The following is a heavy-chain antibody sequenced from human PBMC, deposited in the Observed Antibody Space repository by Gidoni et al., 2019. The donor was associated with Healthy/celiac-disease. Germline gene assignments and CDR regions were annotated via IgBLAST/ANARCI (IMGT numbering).Heavy chain of an antibody. Sequence: QVQLQESGPGLVKPSETLSLTCTVTGGSISSYYWSWIRQPAGKGLEWIGRIFTSGSTNYNPSLKSRVTMSVDTSKNQFSLMLSSVTAADTAVYYCARDWGYSYDYDNGMDVWGQGTTVTVSS. CDR3: ARDWGYSYDYDNGMDV. D-gene: IGHD5-18*01. CDR2: IFTSGST. V-gene: IGHV4-4*07. CDR1: GGSISSYY. J-gene: IGHJ6*02.